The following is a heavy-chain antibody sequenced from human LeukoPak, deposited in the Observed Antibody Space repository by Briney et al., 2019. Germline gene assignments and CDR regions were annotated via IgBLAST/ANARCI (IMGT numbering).Heavy chain of an antibody. Sequence: SETLSLTCTVSGGSISSYYWSWIRQPPGKGLEWIGYIYYSGSTNYNPSLKSRGTISVDTSKNQFSLKLSSVTAADTAVYYCARAESLRTKDYYYYYYMDVWGKGTTVTVSS. J-gene: IGHJ6*03. CDR2: IYYSGST. CDR3: ARAESLRTKDYYYYYYMDV. CDR1: GGSISSYY. V-gene: IGHV4-59*01. D-gene: IGHD1-14*01.